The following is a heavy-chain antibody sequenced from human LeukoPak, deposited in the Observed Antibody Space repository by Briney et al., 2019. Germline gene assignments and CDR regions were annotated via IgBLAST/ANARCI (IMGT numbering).Heavy chain of an antibody. CDR2: SDPEDGER. CDR1: GKTLSDLS. J-gene: IGHJ4*02. Sequence: GASVKVSCKVSGKTLSDLSIHWLRQPPGKGLEWLGGSDPEDGERIYAQMFQGRVTMTEDTSIDTAYMELSSLRSEDTAVYYCVTGFTTMAVDYFDYWGQGTQVTVPP. V-gene: IGHV1-24*01. CDR3: VTGFTTMAVDYFDY. D-gene: IGHD5-18*01.